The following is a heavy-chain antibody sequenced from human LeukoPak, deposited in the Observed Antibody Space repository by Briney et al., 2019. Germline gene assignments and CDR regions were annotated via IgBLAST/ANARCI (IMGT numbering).Heavy chain of an antibody. Sequence: GGSLRLSCAASGFTFTSYAMNWVRQAPGKGLEWVSSISRGGDSTYYADSVKGRFTISRDNSKNTLYLQMNSLRAEDTAVYYCAREDCSSTSCGRRRDNWFDPWGQGTLVTVSS. CDR3: AREDCSSTSCGRRRDNWFDP. CDR2: ISRGGDST. D-gene: IGHD2-2*01. CDR1: GFTFTSYA. J-gene: IGHJ5*02. V-gene: IGHV3-23*01.